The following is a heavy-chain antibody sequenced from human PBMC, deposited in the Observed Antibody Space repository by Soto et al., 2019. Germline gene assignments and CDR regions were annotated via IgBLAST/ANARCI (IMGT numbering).Heavy chain of an antibody. J-gene: IGHJ5*02. CDR3: ARGGSSGWYLAA. CDR1: GFTFSSYE. V-gene: IGHV3-48*03. D-gene: IGHD6-19*01. Sequence: PGGSLRLSCAASGFTFSSYEMNWVRQAPGKGLEWVSYISSSGSTIYYADSVKGRFTISRDNAKNSLYLQMNSLRAEDTAVYYCARGGSSGWYLAAWGQGTLVTVS. CDR2: ISSSGSTI.